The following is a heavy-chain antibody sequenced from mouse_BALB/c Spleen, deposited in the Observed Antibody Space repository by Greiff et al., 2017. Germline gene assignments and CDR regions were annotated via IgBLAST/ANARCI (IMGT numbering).Heavy chain of an antibody. CDR2: IDPYNGGT. CDR1: GYSFTDYN. J-gene: IGHJ4*01. V-gene: IGHV1S135*01. D-gene: IGHD2-14*01. CDR3: AKDDYRYDVLAMDY. Sequence: EVQGVESGPELVKPGASVKVSCTASGYSFTDYNMYWVKQSHGKSLEWIGYIDPYNGGTSYNQKFKGKATLTVDKSSSTAFMHLNSLTSEDSAVYYCAKDDYRYDVLAMDYWGQGTSVTVSS.